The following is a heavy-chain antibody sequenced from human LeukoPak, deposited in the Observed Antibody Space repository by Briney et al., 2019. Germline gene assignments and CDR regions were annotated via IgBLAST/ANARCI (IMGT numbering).Heavy chain of an antibody. J-gene: IGHJ4*02. D-gene: IGHD6-13*01. CDR2: IYYAGST. V-gene: IGHV4-59*01. CDR3: AGNVAAAGPHYFGY. Sequence: SETLSLTCTVSGGSISSYYWSWIRQPPGKGLEWIGYIYYAGSTTYNPSLKSRVTISADTSKNQFSLKLSSVTAADTAVYHCAGNVAAAGPHYFGYWGQGSLVTVSS. CDR1: GGSISSYY.